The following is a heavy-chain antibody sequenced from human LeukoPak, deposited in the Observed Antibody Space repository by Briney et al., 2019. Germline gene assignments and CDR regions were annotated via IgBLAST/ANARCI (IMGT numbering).Heavy chain of an antibody. J-gene: IGHJ3*02. Sequence: GGSLRLSCAASGFTSSNAWMSWVRQDPGKGLEWVGRIKSKTDGGTTDYAAPVKGRFTISRDDSKNTLYLQMNSLKTEDTAVYYCTTDLGQWLEEDAFDIWGQGTMVTASS. D-gene: IGHD6-19*01. CDR2: IKSKTDGGTT. CDR3: TTDLGQWLEEDAFDI. CDR1: GFTSSNAW. V-gene: IGHV3-15*01.